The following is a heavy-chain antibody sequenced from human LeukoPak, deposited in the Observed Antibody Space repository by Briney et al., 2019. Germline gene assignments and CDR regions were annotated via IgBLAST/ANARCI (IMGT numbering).Heavy chain of an antibody. CDR3: TRGQLGFRGYWSFDL. D-gene: IGHD7-27*01. CDR2: ISSGGNT. J-gene: IGHJ2*01. V-gene: IGHV3-53*01. Sequence: GGSLRLSCAASGFTVSTKYINWVRQAPGKGLEWVSVISSGGNTYFGDSVKGRFTNSRDISKNTVYLRMKDLRAEDTALYYCTRGQLGFRGYWSFDLWGRGTLVAVSS. CDR1: GFTVSTKY.